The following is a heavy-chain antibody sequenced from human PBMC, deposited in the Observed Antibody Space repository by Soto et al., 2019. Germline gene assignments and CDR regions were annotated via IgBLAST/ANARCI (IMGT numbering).Heavy chain of an antibody. Sequence: QVQLQQWGAGLLKPSETLSLTCAVYGGSFSGYYWSWIRQPPGKGLEWIGEINHSGSTNYNPSLKSRVTISVDTSKNQFSLKLSSVTAADTAVYYCVSWGSFNWFDPWGQGTLVTVSS. J-gene: IGHJ5*02. CDR2: INHSGST. D-gene: IGHD3-16*01. CDR1: GGSFSGYY. V-gene: IGHV4-34*01. CDR3: VSWGSFNWFDP.